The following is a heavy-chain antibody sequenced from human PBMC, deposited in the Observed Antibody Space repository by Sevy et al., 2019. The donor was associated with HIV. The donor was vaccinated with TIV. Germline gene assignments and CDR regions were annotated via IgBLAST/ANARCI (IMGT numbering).Heavy chain of an antibody. CDR2: INTNTGNP. D-gene: IGHD3-10*01. CDR1: GYTFTSYA. Sequence: ASVKVSCKASGYTFTSYAMNWVRQPPGQGLGWMGWINTNTGNPTYAQGFTGRFVFSLDTSVSTAYLQISSLKAEDTAVYYWARGITELDYWGQGTLVTVSS. CDR3: ARGITELDY. J-gene: IGHJ4*02. V-gene: IGHV7-4-1*02.